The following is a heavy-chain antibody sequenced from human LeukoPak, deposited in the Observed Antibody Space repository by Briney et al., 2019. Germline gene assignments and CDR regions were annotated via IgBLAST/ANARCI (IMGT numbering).Heavy chain of an antibody. CDR2: INPANGIT. Sequence: ASVKVSCKASGYTSTSYAIHWVRQAPGQRLEWMGWINPANGITKYSQKFQGRVTITSDTSASTAHMELSGLRSEDAAVYYCARLPGGLGRYYFEYWGQGTLVAVSS. D-gene: IGHD3-16*02. V-gene: IGHV1-3*01. CDR1: GYTSTSYA. J-gene: IGHJ4*02. CDR3: ARLPGGLGRYYFEY.